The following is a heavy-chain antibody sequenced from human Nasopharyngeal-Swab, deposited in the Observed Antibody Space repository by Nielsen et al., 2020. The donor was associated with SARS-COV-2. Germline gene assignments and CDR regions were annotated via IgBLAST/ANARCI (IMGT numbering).Heavy chain of an antibody. CDR3: ARSEAEDYSSSWYDY. CDR2: ISHGGDT. D-gene: IGHD6-13*01. V-gene: IGHV4-34*01. Sequence: WIRQPPGKGLEWIGEISHGGDTNYNPSLKSRVTISVDTSKNQFSLKLSSVAAADTAVYYCARSEAEDYSSSWYDYWGRGTLVTVSS. J-gene: IGHJ4*02.